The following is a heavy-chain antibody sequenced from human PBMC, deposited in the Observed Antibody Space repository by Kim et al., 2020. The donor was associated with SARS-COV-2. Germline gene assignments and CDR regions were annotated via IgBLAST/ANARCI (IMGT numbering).Heavy chain of an antibody. CDR2: INAYNGHT. Sequence: ASVKVSCKTSGYTFTNFIVGWVRQAPGQGLEYMGGINAYNGHTNSVQKFQDRVTMTSDTATSTVYMELRSLRSDDTAVYYCAREGGYCASNHCQLAYWGQGTLVSVSA. D-gene: IGHD2-2*01. J-gene: IGHJ4*02. V-gene: IGHV1-18*01. CDR3: AREGGYCASNHCQLAY. CDR1: GYTFTNFI.